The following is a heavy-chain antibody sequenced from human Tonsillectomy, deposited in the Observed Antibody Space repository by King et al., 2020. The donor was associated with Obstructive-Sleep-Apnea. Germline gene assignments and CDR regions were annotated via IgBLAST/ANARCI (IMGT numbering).Heavy chain of an antibody. Sequence: VQLVESGGGVVQPGRSLRLSCAASGFTFSSYGMHWVRQAPGKGLEGVAVIWYDGSNKYYADSVKGRFTISRDNSKNTLYLQMNSLRAEDTAVYYCARVHIVVAYYGMDVWGQGTTVTVSS. CDR1: GFTFSSYG. J-gene: IGHJ6*02. CDR3: ARVHIVVAYYGMDV. D-gene: IGHD2-21*01. CDR2: IWYDGSNK. V-gene: IGHV3-33*01.